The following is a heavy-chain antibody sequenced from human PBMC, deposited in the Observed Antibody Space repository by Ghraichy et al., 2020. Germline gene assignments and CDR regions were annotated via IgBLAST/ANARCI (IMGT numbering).Heavy chain of an antibody. CDR1: GGSVNGNIFY. J-gene: IGHJ4*02. V-gene: IGHV4-61*01. CDR3: ASVRISARPAVDY. D-gene: IGHD6-6*01. Sequence: GSLRLSCTVSGGSVNGNIFYWGWIRQPPGKELEWIGYIYHSESTKYNPSLKSRVTISADTSKNQFSLKLTSVTAADTALYYCASVRISARPAVDYWGQGTLVTVSS. CDR2: IYHSEST.